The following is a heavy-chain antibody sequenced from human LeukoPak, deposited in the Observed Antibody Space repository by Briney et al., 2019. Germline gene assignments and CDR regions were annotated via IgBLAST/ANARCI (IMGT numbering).Heavy chain of an antibody. CDR2: ISYDGSNK. CDR3: ARECYAPYYYDSSGYYSDAFDI. Sequence: PGGSLRLSCAASGFTFSSYAMHWVRQAPGEGLEWVAVISYDGSNKYYADSVKGRFTISRDNSKNTLYLQMNSLRAEDTAVYYCARECYAPYYYDSSGYYSDAFDIWGQGTMVTVSS. CDR1: GFTFSSYA. V-gene: IGHV3-30-3*01. J-gene: IGHJ3*02. D-gene: IGHD3-22*01.